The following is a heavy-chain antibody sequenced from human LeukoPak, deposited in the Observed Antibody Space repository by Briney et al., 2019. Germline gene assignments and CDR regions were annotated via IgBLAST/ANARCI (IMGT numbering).Heavy chain of an antibody. V-gene: IGHV3-21*01. CDR1: GFTFSSYS. J-gene: IGHJ4*02. Sequence: GGSLRLSCAASGFTFSSYSMNWVRQAPGRGLEWVSSISSSSSYIYYADSVKGRFTISRDNARNSLYLQMNSLRAEDTAVYYCARGRRGYSYGWNYFDYWGQGTLVTVSS. CDR2: ISSSSSYI. CDR3: ARGRRGYSYGWNYFDY. D-gene: IGHD5-18*01.